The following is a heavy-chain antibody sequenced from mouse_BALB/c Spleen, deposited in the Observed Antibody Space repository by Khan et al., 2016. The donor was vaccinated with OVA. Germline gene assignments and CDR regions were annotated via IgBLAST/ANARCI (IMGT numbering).Heavy chain of an antibody. Sequence: QVQLQQSGAELVKPGASVKLSCKASGYTFRSYYMYWVKQRPGQGLEWIGEINPNNGGTNFNEKFKSKATLTVDKSSSTAYMQLSSLPSEDSAVYYCTRSGYGSFAYWGQGTLVTVSA. CDR2: INPNNGGT. V-gene: IGHV1S81*02. J-gene: IGHJ3*01. CDR3: TRSGYGSFAY. CDR1: GYTFRSYY. D-gene: IGHD2-2*01.